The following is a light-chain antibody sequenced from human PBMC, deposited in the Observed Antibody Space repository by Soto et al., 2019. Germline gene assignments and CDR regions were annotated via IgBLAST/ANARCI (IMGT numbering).Light chain of an antibody. CDR1: QSVSSGY. CDR3: QQCGLPLVT. V-gene: IGKV3-20*01. J-gene: IGKJ3*01. CDR2: AGS. Sequence: EVVLTQSPGTLSLSPGDRATLSCRASQSVSSGYLAWYQQKPGQVPRLLIHAGSSRATGIPDRFSGSGSGTDFTLTITRLEPGDSAVYYCQQCGLPLVTFGPGTRVDI.